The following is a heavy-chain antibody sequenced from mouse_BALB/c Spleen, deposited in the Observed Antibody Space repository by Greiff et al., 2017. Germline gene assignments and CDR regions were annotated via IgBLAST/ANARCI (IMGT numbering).Heavy chain of an antibody. Sequence: DVHLVESGGGLVQPGGSRKLSCAASGFTFSSFGMHWVRQAPEKGLEWVAYISSGSSTIYYADTVKGRFTISRDNPKNTLFLQMTSLRSEDTAMYYCARLGYWGQGTSVTVSS. CDR3: ARLGY. J-gene: IGHJ4*01. CDR1: GFTFSSFG. V-gene: IGHV5-17*02. CDR2: ISSGSSTI.